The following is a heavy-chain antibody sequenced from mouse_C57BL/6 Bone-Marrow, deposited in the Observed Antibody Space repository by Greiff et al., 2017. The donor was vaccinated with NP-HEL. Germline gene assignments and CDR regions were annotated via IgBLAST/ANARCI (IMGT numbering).Heavy chain of an antibody. D-gene: IGHD2-5*01. CDR1: GYTFTSYW. J-gene: IGHJ2*01. V-gene: IGHV1-61*01. CDR2: IYPSDSET. Sequence: QQSCKASGYTFTSYWMDWVKQRPGQGLEWIGNIYPSDSETHYNQKFKDKATLTVDKSSSTAYMQLSSLTSEDSAVYYCAREGYSNYGNFDYWGQGTTLTVSS. CDR3: AREGYSNYGNFDY.